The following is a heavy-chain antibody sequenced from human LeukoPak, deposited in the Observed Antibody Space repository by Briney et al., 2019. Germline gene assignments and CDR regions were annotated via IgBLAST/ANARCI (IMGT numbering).Heavy chain of an antibody. CDR1: GGSISSSSYY. Sequence: PSETLSLTCTVSGGSISSSSYYWGWIRQPPGKGLEWIGEIDHSGSTQYNPSLKSRVTISLDTSKKQFSLKLTSLTAADTAFYYCARYGMAAEGIWWFDPWGQGTLVTVSS. V-gene: IGHV4-39*07. D-gene: IGHD6-13*01. J-gene: IGHJ5*02. CDR2: IDHSGST. CDR3: ARYGMAAEGIWWFDP.